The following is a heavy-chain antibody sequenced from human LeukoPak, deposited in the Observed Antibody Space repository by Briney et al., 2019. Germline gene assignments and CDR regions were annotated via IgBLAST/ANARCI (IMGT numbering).Heavy chain of an antibody. D-gene: IGHD6-13*01. V-gene: IGHV3-23*01. CDR2: LSSSGGAT. CDR3: ARGGYSSSWYYRD. CDR1: GFTFSNAW. J-gene: IGHJ4*02. Sequence: GGSLRLSCAASGFTFSNAWMSWVRQAPGKGLEWVSILSSSGGATYYADSVKGRFTISRDNSKNILYLQMNSLRAEDTAVYYCARGGYSSSWYYRDWGQGTLVTVSS.